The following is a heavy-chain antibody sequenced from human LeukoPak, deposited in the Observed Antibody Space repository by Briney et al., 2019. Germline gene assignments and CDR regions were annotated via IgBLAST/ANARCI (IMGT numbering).Heavy chain of an antibody. V-gene: IGHV4-59*12. CDR3: ARGQKYRYGYTVTELGSGYFDY. D-gene: IGHD5-18*01. CDR1: GGSISNYY. CDR2: IYYSGRT. J-gene: IGHJ4*02. Sequence: SETLSLTCTVSGGSISNYYWSWIWQPPGKGLEWIGYIYYSGRTRYNPSLKSPVTISVDTSKNQFSLRLSSVTAADTAVYFCARGQKYRYGYTVTELGSGYFDYWGQGTLVTVSS.